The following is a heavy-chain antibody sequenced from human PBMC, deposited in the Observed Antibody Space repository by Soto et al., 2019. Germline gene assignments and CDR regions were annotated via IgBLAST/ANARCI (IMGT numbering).Heavy chain of an antibody. Sequence: EVQLLESGGGLVQPGGSLRLSCAASGFTFSSYAMSWVRQAPGKGLEWVSAISGSGGSTYYADSVKGRFTISRDNSKNTLYLQMNSLRAEDTAVYYCAKRGGEGGFGVVSYFDYWGQGTLVTVSS. D-gene: IGHD3-3*01. CDR2: ISGSGGST. V-gene: IGHV3-23*01. CDR3: AKRGGEGGFGVVSYFDY. CDR1: GFTFSSYA. J-gene: IGHJ4*02.